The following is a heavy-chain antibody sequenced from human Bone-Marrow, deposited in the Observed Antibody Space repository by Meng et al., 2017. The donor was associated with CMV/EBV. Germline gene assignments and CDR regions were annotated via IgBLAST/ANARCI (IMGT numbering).Heavy chain of an antibody. J-gene: IGHJ4*02. D-gene: IGHD3-22*01. CDR3: ARYYDSSEHYFDY. V-gene: IGHV4-61*01. Sequence: SETLSLTCTVSGGSVSSGSYYWSWIRQPPGKGLEWIGYIYYSGSTNYNPSLKSRVTISVDTSKNQFSLKLSSVTAADTAVYYCARYYDSSEHYFDYWGQGTLVTVSS. CDR2: IYYSGST. CDR1: GGSVSSGSYY.